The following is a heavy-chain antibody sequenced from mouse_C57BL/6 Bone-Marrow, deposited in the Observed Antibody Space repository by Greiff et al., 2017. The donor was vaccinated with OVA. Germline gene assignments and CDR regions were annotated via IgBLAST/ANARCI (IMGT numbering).Heavy chain of an antibody. CDR2: LDPSDSYT. D-gene: IGHD1-1*01. J-gene: IGHJ2*01. CDR3: ARGSTRVFDY. CDR1: GYTFTSYW. Sequence: QVQLQQPGAELVMPGASVKLSCKASGYTFTSYWMHWVKQRPGQGLEWIGELDPSDSYTNYNQKFKGKSTLTVDKSSSTAYMQLSSLTSEDSAVYYCARGSTRVFDYWGQGTTLTVSS. V-gene: IGHV1-69*01.